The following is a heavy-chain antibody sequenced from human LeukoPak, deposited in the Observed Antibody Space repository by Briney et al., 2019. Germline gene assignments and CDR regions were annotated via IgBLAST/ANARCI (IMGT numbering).Heavy chain of an antibody. CDR2: ISGSGGST. J-gene: IGHJ6*02. Sequence: GGSLRLSCAASGFTFSSYAMSWVRQAPGKGLEWVSAISGSGGSTYYADSVKGRFTISRDNAKNSLYLQMNSLRAEDTAVYYCARGGPYYDFWSGYYGPYYYYYGMDVWGQGTTVTVSS. CDR1: GFTFSSYA. CDR3: ARGGPYYDFWSGYYGPYYYYYGMDV. V-gene: IGHV3-23*01. D-gene: IGHD3-3*01.